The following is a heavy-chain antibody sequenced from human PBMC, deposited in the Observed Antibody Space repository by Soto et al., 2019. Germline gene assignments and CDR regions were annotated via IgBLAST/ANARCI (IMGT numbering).Heavy chain of an antibody. CDR1: GGSISSYF. V-gene: IGHV4-59*01. Sequence: SETLSLTCTVSGGSISSYFWSWIRQPPGKGLDWIVYIYYSGSTNYDPSLKSRVTISVDTSKNQFSLKLSSVTAADTAVYYCARVIGGWYEHDFWGQGTLVTVSS. CDR3: ARVIGGWYEHDF. CDR2: IYYSGST. D-gene: IGHD6-19*01. J-gene: IGHJ4*02.